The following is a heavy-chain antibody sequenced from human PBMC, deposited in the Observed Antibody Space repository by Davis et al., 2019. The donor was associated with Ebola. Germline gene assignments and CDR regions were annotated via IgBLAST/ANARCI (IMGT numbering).Heavy chain of an antibody. CDR3: ARVGGTSGSFLDC. D-gene: IGHD1-26*01. CDR1: GFTFSNYA. CDR2: VSHSEREK. V-gene: IGHV3-30*04. J-gene: IGHJ4*02. Sequence: GESLKISCAASGFTFSNYAMHWVRQAPGKGLEWVAVVSHSEREKFYGDSVKGRFTVSRDNTKNSLYLQMTNLSADDSAIYYCARVGGTSGSFLDCWGRGTLVTVSS.